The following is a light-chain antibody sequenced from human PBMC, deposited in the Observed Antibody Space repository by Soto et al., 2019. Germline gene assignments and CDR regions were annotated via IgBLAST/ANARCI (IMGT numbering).Light chain of an antibody. Sequence: QSALTQTASVSGSPGPSITISCTGTSSDVGGYNYVSWYQQHPGKAPKLMIYEVSNRPSGVSNRFSGSKSGNTASLTISGLQAEDEADYYCSSYTRSSTLEVFGGGTKLTVL. CDR3: SSYTRSSTLEV. CDR1: SSDVGGYNY. J-gene: IGLJ3*02. V-gene: IGLV2-14*01. CDR2: EVS.